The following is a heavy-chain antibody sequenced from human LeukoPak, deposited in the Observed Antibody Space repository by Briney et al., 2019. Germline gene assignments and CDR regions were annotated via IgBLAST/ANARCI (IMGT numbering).Heavy chain of an antibody. D-gene: IGHD3-16*02. Sequence: GASVKVSCKASGYTFTSYGISWVRQAPGQGLEWMGWISAYNGNTIYAQKFQGRVTMTEDTSTDTAYMELSSLRSEDTAVYYCARDDYVWGSYRYITFYFDYWGQGTLVTVSS. CDR3: ARDDYVWGSYRYITFYFDY. J-gene: IGHJ4*02. V-gene: IGHV1-18*01. CDR2: ISAYNGNT. CDR1: GYTFTSYG.